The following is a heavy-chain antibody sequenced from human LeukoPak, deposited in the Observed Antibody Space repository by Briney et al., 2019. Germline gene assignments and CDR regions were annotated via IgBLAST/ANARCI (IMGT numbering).Heavy chain of an antibody. CDR2: INHSGST. J-gene: IGHJ6*03. CDR3: ARGSANSSSSYYYYYYYMDV. CDR1: GGSFSGYY. V-gene: IGHV4-34*01. Sequence: SETLSLTCAVYGGSFSGYYWSWIRQPPGKGLEWIGEINHSGSTNYNPSLKSRVTISVDTSKNQFSLKLSSVTAADTAVYYCARGSANSSSSYYYYYYYMDVWGKGTTVTVSS. D-gene: IGHD6-6*01.